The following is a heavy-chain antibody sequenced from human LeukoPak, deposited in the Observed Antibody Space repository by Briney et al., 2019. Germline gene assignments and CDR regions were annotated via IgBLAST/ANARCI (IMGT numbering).Heavy chain of an antibody. Sequence: GGSLRLSCAASGFTFSSYSMDWVRQAPGKGLEWVSSISSSSSYIYYADSVKGRFTISRDNAKNSLYLQMNSLRAEDTAVYYCARTYSSRIARWFDPWGQGTLVTVSS. CDR2: ISSSSSYI. V-gene: IGHV3-21*01. CDR3: ARTYSSRIARWFDP. J-gene: IGHJ5*02. CDR1: GFTFSSYS. D-gene: IGHD6-13*01.